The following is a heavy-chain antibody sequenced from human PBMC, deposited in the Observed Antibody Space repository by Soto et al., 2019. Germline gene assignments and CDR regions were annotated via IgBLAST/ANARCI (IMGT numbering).Heavy chain of an antibody. CDR3: AKVVGDGNDYYDF. J-gene: IGHJ4*02. D-gene: IGHD3-22*01. CDR2: ISGNGGYT. V-gene: IGHV3-23*01. Sequence: EVQLLESGGGLVQPGGSLRLSCAASGFTFSSCAMGWVRQAPGKGLEWVSGISGNGGYTYYADSVKGRFTISRDTSKNTLYLQMDSRGAEDTAIYYCAKVVGDGNDYYDFWGQGTLVTVSS. CDR1: GFTFSSCA.